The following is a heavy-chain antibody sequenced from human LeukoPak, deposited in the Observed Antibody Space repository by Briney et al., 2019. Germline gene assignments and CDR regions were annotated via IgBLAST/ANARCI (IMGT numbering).Heavy chain of an antibody. CDR3: ASGERGYSYDDLFDY. CDR2: ISGDGGST. J-gene: IGHJ4*02. D-gene: IGHD5-18*01. CDR1: GFTFDDYA. V-gene: IGHV3-43*02. Sequence: GGSLRLSCAASGFTFDDYAMHWVRQAPGKGLEWVSLISGDGGSTYYADSVQGRFTISRDNSKNSLYLQMNSLRTEDTALYYCASGERGYSYDDLFDYWGQGTLVTVSS.